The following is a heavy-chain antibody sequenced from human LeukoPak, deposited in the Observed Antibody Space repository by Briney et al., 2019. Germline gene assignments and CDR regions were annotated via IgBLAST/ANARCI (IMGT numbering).Heavy chain of an antibody. CDR3: ARSLGASTYYYYGMDV. V-gene: IGHV3-30-3*01. CDR2: ISYDGSNK. J-gene: IGHJ6*02. CDR1: GFTFSSYA. D-gene: IGHD5-12*01. Sequence: GGSLSLSCAASGFTFSSYAMHWVRQAPGKGLEWVGVISYDGSNKYYADSVKGRFTISRDNSKNTQYLQMNSLRAEDTAVYYCARSLGASTYYYYGMDVWGQGTTVTVSS.